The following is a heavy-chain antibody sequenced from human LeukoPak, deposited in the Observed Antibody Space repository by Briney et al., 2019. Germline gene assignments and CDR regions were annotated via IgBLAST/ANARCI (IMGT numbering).Heavy chain of an antibody. V-gene: IGHV3-7*04. CDR3: ARAYYFDSRNYYNPTSSFDY. CDR2: INQDGSEK. J-gene: IGHJ4*02. Sequence: QAGGSLRLSCAASGFTLSSYSMNWVRQAPGKGLEWVANINQDGSEKYSVDSVKGRFTISRDNAKNPLYLQMNSLRAEDTAVYYCARAYYFDSRNYYNPTSSFDYWGQGTLVTVSS. D-gene: IGHD3-10*01. CDR1: GFTLSSYS.